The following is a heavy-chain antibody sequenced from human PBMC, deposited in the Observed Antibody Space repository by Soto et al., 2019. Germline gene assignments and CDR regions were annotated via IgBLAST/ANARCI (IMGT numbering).Heavy chain of an antibody. J-gene: IGHJ6*02. V-gene: IGHV4-31*03. CDR1: GGSISSGGYY. CDR2: IYYSGST. Sequence: PSETLSLTCTVSGGSISSGGYYWSWIRQHPGKGLEWIGYIYYSGSTYYNPSLKSRVTISVDTSKNQFSLKLSSVTAADTAVYYCARHYSGYDFDYYYGMDVWGQGTTVTVSS. CDR3: ARHYSGYDFDYYYGMDV. D-gene: IGHD5-12*01.